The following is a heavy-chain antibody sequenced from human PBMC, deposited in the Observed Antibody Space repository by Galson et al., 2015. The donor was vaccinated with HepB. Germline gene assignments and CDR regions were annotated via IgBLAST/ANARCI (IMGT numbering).Heavy chain of an antibody. CDR1: GFPFSSYG. J-gene: IGHJ4*02. CDR3: AKGGMGPFDY. V-gene: IGHV3-30*18. CDR2: ISYDGSNK. Sequence: LRLSCAASGFPFSSYGIHWVRQAPGKGLEWVAVISYDGSNKYYADSVKGRFTISRDNSKNTLYLQMNSLRTEDTAVYYCAKGGMGPFDYWGQGTLVTVPS. D-gene: IGHD3-16*01.